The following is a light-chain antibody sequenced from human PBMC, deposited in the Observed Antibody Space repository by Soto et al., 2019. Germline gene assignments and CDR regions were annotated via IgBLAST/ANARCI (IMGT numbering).Light chain of an antibody. V-gene: IGKV3-20*01. J-gene: IGKJ2*01. CDR2: ATS. Sequence: ETVVMQSPRTLSLSPGERATLFCRASQSVIASYLAWYQQKPGQAPRLLIYATSSRATGIPDRFTGGGSGTDFTLTISRLEPEDFAVYYCQLYGRSPKYTFGQGTKLEIK. CDR1: QSVIASY. CDR3: QLYGRSPKYT.